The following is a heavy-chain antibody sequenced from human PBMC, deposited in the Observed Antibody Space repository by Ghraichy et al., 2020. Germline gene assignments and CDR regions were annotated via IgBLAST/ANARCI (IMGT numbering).Heavy chain of an antibody. V-gene: IGHV1-3*01. CDR3: ARDLLDAGGYRTYYYYYGMDV. CDR2: INAGNGNT. D-gene: IGHD2-15*01. J-gene: IGHJ6*02. CDR1: GYTFTSYA. Sequence: ASVKVSCKASGYTFTSYAMHWVRQAPGQRLEWMGWINAGNGNTKYSQKFQGRVTITRDTSASTAYMELSSLRSEDTAVYYCARDLLDAGGYRTYYYYYGMDVWGQVTTVTVSS.